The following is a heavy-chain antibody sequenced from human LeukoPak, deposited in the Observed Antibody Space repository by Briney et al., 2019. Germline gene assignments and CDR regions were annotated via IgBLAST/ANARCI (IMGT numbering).Heavy chain of an antibody. J-gene: IGHJ6*02. CDR2: ISSNSCNI. Sequence: GGSLRLSCAGAAFAFDDYAMHWVRQPPGKGREWVSGISSNSCNIDYADSVKVRFTISRDTAKHSLYLLMNSLRTEDTALYYCAVPAMDVWGQGTTVTVSS. CDR3: AVPAMDV. V-gene: IGHV3-9*01. CDR1: AFAFDDYA.